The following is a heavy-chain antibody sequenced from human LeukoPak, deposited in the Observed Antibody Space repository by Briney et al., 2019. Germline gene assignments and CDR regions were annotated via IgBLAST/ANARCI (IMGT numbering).Heavy chain of an antibody. CDR2: IYYSGST. Sequence: PSETLSLTCTVSGGSISSYYWSWIRQPPGKGLEWIGYIYYSGSTNYNPSLKSRVTISVDTSKNQFSLKLSSVTAADTAVYYCARADYYDSSGSDYWGQGTLVTVSS. J-gene: IGHJ4*02. D-gene: IGHD3-22*01. CDR3: ARADYYDSSGSDY. CDR1: GGSISSYY. V-gene: IGHV4-59*08.